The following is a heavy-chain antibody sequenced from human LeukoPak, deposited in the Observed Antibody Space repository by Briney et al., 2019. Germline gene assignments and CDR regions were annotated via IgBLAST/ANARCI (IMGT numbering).Heavy chain of an antibody. Sequence: LAGGSLRLSCEVSGFTFSNYWMSWVRQAPGKGLEWVANIKEDGNEKYYVDSVKGRFTISRDNAKNSVYLQMNSLRVEDTAVYYCAGGQSVGYWGQGTLVTVSS. CDR1: GFTFSNYW. D-gene: IGHD4-23*01. CDR2: IKEDGNEK. CDR3: AGGQSVGY. V-gene: IGHV3-7*01. J-gene: IGHJ4*02.